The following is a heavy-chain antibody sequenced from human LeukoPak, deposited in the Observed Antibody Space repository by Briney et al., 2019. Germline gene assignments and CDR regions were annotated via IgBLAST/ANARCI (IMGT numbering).Heavy chain of an antibody. CDR2: ISYDGSNK. J-gene: IGHJ4*02. Sequence: PGGSLRLSCAASGFTFSSYAMHWVRQAPGKGLEWVAVISYDGSNKYYADSEKGRFTISRDNSKNTLYLQMNSLRAEDTAVYYCARVPVIYVWGSYCLDYWGQGTLVTVSS. CDR3: ARVPVIYVWGSYCLDY. CDR1: GFTFSSYA. D-gene: IGHD3-16*01. V-gene: IGHV3-30-3*01.